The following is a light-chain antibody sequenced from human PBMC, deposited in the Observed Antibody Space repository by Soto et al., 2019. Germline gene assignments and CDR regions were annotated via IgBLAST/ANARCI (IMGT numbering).Light chain of an antibody. CDR3: CSLTTSHTYV. Sequence: LTQPASVSGSPGQSITISCTGTSSDIGHYDHVSWYQQHPGKAPKLMIYHVTYRPSGVSNRYSGSTSGNSASLTISGLQADDEADYYCCSLTTSHTYVFGSGTKVTVL. CDR1: SSDIGHYDH. CDR2: HVT. V-gene: IGLV2-14*03. J-gene: IGLJ1*01.